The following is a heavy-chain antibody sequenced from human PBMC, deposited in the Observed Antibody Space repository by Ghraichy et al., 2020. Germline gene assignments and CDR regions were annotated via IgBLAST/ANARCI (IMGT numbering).Heavy chain of an antibody. D-gene: IGHD2-21*02. CDR2: ISGSGGST. Sequence: GESLNISCAASGFTFSGYAMNWVRQTPGKGLEWDSAISGSGGSTYYADSVKGRFTISQDHSKNTLYLQMNRLRAEDTAIYYCAKGVVATALFDYWGQGPLVTVSS. CDR3: AKGVVATALFDY. CDR1: GFTFSGYA. J-gene: IGHJ4*02. V-gene: IGHV3-23*01.